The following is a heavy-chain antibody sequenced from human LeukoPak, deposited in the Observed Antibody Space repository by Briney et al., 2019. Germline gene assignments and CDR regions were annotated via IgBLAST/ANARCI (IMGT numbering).Heavy chain of an antibody. CDR2: IYSGGST. D-gene: IGHD5-24*01. CDR3: ARRRRDGYKGVRLDAFDI. J-gene: IGHJ3*02. CDR1: GFTVSSNY. Sequence: GGSLRLSCAASGFTVSSNYMSWVRQAPGKGLEWVSVIYSGGSTYYADSVKGRFTISRDSSKNTLYLQMNSLRAEDTAVYYCARRRRDGYKGVRLDAFDIWGQGTMVTVSS. V-gene: IGHV3-66*02.